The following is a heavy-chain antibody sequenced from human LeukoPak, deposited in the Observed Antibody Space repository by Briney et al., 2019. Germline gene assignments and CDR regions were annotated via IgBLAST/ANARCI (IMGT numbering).Heavy chain of an antibody. CDR3: AKDFVGTENFRGGDY. CDR1: GFIFSNYA. CDR2: ISRIGGST. V-gene: IGHV3-23*01. D-gene: IGHD2-8*02. Sequence: GGSLRLSCAASGFIFSNYALAWVRQAPGKGLEWVSGISRIGGSTHYADSVKGRFTISRDNSKNILYPQMNSLRAEDTALYYGAKDFVGTENFRGGDYWGQGTLVTVSS. J-gene: IGHJ4*02.